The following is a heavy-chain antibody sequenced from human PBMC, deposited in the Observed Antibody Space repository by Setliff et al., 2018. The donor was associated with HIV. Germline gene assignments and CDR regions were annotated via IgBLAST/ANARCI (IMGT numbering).Heavy chain of an antibody. CDR2: INPSDGSA. V-gene: IGHV1-46*01. D-gene: IGHD6-13*01. CDR3: AREYHTAATGTRVANYFDY. J-gene: IGHJ4*02. CDR1: GYTFTSCF. Sequence: ASVKVSCKASGYTFTSCFLHWVRQAPGQGLEYMGIINPSDGSADYVEKFQDRVTITRDTSTSTVYMEMSSLRSEDTAIYYCAREYHTAATGTRVANYFDYWGQGTLVTVSS.